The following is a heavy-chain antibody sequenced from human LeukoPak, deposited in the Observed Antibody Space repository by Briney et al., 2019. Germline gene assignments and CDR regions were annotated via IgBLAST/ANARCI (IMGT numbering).Heavy chain of an antibody. CDR1: GFTFSNPW. CDR2: INTDGSTT. Sequence: QPGGSLRLSCAASGFTFSNPWMHWVRQAPGKGLVWISLINTDGSTTIYADSVKGRFTISRDNAKNTLYLQMNSLRPEDTAVYYCARREGSGWYYFDYWGQGTLVTVSS. D-gene: IGHD6-19*01. CDR3: ARREGSGWYYFDY. J-gene: IGHJ4*02. V-gene: IGHV3-74*01.